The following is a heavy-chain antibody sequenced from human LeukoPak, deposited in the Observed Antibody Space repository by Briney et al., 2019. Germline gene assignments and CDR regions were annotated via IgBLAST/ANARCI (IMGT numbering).Heavy chain of an antibody. V-gene: IGHV3-30*18. CDR3: AKHHCSTISCHGRSSGDFDH. D-gene: IGHD2-2*01. Sequence: GGSLRLSCAASGFTFSSYAMHWVRQAPGKGLEWVAVTSYDGSNKYYADSLKGRFTISRDNSKNTLYLQMNSLRTEDTAVYYCAKHHCSTISCHGRSSGDFDHWGQGTLVTVSS. J-gene: IGHJ4*02. CDR1: GFTFSSYA. CDR2: TSYDGSNK.